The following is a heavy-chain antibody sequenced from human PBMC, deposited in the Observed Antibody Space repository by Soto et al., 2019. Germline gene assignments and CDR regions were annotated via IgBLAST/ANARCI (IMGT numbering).Heavy chain of an antibody. CDR3: ARSSIAARPFDY. J-gene: IGHJ4*02. CDR1: GFTFSDYY. V-gene: IGHV3-11*06. CDR2: ISSSSSYT. Sequence: GGSLRLSCAASGFTFSDYYMSWIRQAPGKGLEWVSYISSSSSYTNYADSVKGRFTISRDNAKNSLYLQMNSLRAEDTAVYYCARSSIAARPFDYWGQGTLVTVSS. D-gene: IGHD6-6*01.